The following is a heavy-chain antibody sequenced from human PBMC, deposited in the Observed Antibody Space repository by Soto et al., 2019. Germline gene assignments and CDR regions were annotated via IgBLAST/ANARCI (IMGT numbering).Heavy chain of an antibody. CDR2: ISGSSGKT. J-gene: IGHJ6*02. D-gene: IGHD6-6*01. Sequence: LRLSCAASGFTFSSYAMSWVRQAPGKGLEWVSAISGSSGKTYYADSVKGRFTISRDNSKNTLYLQMNSLRAEDTAVYYCAKVITARLSYHYGMDVWGQGTTVTVSS. V-gene: IGHV3-23*01. CDR1: GFTFSSYA. CDR3: AKVITARLSYHYGMDV.